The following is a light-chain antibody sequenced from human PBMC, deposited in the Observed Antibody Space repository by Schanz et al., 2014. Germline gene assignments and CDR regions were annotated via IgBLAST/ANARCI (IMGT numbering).Light chain of an antibody. J-gene: IGKJ1*01. CDR3: QQYGRSPWT. Sequence: DIQMTQSPSSLSAFVGDRVTITCRASQSISSYLNWYQQKPGKAPKLLIYAASSLQSGVPSRFSGSGSGTDFTLTISSLQPEDFAAYYCQQYGRSPWTFGQGTKVDIK. CDR1: QSISSY. V-gene: IGKV1-39*01. CDR2: AAS.